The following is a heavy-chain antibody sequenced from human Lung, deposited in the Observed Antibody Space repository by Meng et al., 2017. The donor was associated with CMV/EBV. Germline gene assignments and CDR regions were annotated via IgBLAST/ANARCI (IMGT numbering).Heavy chain of an antibody. Sequence: QVKFRTAGPALVTPSDILSLTCAISRDSITNHNWWAVVRQPPGKGLEWIGEIPHRGSSAYNPSLKRRVSMSIDKSKNQFSLKLTSVTAADTAVYHCLRRSGGSVWGQGTLVTVSS. CDR2: IPHRGSS. V-gene: IGHV4-4*02. J-gene: IGHJ1*01. CDR1: RDSITNHNW. CDR3: LRRSGGSV. D-gene: IGHD3-10*01.